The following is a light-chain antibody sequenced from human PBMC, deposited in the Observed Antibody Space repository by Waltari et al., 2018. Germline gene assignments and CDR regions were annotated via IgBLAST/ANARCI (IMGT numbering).Light chain of an antibody. CDR1: SSDVGGYNY. J-gene: IGLJ1*01. V-gene: IGLV2-14*03. CDR2: DVS. CDR3: SSYTSSSTYV. Sequence: SALPQPASVSGSPGQSITISCTGTSSDVGGYNYASWYQQHPGKAPKLMIYDVSNRPSVVSNRFSGPKSGNTASLIISGLRAEDEADYYCSSYTSSSTYVCGTGTKVTVL.